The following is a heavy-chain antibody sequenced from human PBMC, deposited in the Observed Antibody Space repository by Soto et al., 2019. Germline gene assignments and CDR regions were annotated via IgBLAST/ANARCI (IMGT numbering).Heavy chain of an antibody. V-gene: IGHV3-66*01. CDR2: IYTDGNT. CDR1: GFTVSSSH. CDR3: ARGPGGESAGWLDP. D-gene: IGHD3-16*01. Sequence: EVQLVDSGGALVQPGGSLRLSCAASGFTVSSSHMSWVRQAPGKGLEWVSVIYTDGNTFYADSVKGRFTMSRDNSKNRLWLQMTSLRTEDTAVYYCARGPGGESAGWLDPWGQGTLVTVSS. J-gene: IGHJ5*02.